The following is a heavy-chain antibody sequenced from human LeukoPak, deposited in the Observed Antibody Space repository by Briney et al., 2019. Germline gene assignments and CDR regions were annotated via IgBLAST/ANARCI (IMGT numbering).Heavy chain of an antibody. D-gene: IGHD1-26*01. V-gene: IGHV3-30-3*01. CDR2: ISYDGSNK. Sequence: GGSLRLSCAASGFTFSSYAMHWVRQAPGKGLEWVAVISYDGSNKYYADSVKGRFTISRDNSKNTLYLQMNSLRAEDTAVYYCIRHYDYWGQGTLVTVSP. CDR1: GFTFSSYA. CDR3: IRHYDY. J-gene: IGHJ4*02.